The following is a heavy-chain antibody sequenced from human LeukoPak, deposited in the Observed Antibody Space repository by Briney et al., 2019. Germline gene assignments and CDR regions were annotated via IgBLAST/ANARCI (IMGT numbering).Heavy chain of an antibody. CDR2: IYYSGST. D-gene: IGHD2-2*01. J-gene: IGHJ3*02. Sequence: LETLSLTCTVSGGSISSYYWSWIRQPPGKGLEWIGYIYYSGSTNYNPSLKSRVTISVDTSKNQFSLKLSSVTAADTAVYYCARGPYCSSTSCYGPYAFDIWGQGTMVTVSS. V-gene: IGHV4-59*01. CDR3: ARGPYCSSTSCYGPYAFDI. CDR1: GGSISSYY.